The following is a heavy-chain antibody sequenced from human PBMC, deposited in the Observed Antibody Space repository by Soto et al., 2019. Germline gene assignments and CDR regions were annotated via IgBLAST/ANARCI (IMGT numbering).Heavy chain of an antibody. D-gene: IGHD2-15*01. Sequence: QVQLVQSGAEVKKPGSSVKVSCKAPGGTFSSYAISWVRQAPGQGLEWMGGIIPIFGTAKYAQKFQGRVTITADESTSTGYMEPSSLRSEDTAVYYCARSQGGSSSLDIYYYYYYGMDVWGQGTTVTVSS. J-gene: IGHJ6*02. V-gene: IGHV1-69*01. CDR3: ARSQGGSSSLDIYYYYYYGMDV. CDR1: GGTFSSYA. CDR2: IIPIFGTA.